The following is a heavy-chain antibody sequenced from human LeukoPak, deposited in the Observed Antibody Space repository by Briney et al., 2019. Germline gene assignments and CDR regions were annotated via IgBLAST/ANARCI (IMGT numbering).Heavy chain of an antibody. V-gene: IGHV4-34*01. D-gene: IGHD3-22*01. CDR1: GGSFSGYY. CDR2: INHSGST. CDR3: AISSSGYDY. Sequence: KPSGTLSLTCAVYGGSFSGYYWSWIRQPPGKGLEWIGEINHSGSTNYNPSLKSRVTISVDTSKNQFSLKLSSVTAADTAVYYCAISSSGYDYWGQGTLVTVSS. J-gene: IGHJ4*02.